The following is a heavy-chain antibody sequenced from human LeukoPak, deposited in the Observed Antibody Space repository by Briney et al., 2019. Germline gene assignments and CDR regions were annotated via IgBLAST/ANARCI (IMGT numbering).Heavy chain of an antibody. CDR2: ISSSSSTI. J-gene: IGHJ4*02. Sequence: GGSLRLSCAASGFTFSTYNMNWVRQAPGKGLEWVSYISSSSSTIYYADYVQGRFTVSRDNAKNSLYLQMNSLRDEDTAVYYCAREGGGSPDYWGQGTLVTVSS. V-gene: IGHV3-48*02. CDR1: GFTFSTYN. CDR3: AREGGGSPDY. D-gene: IGHD1-26*01.